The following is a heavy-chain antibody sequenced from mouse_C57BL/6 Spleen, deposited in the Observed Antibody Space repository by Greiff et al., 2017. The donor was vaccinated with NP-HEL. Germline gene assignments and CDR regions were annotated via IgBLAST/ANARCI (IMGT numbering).Heavy chain of an antibody. Sequence: QVQLKESGPGLVQPSQSLSITCTVSGFSLTSYGVHWVRQSPGKGLEWLGVIWRGGSTDYNAAFMSRLSITKDNSKSQVFFKMNSLQADDTAIYYCAKKGTVVEGGAMDYWGQGTSVTVSS. J-gene: IGHJ4*01. CDR1: GFSLTSYG. CDR3: AKKGTVVEGGAMDY. D-gene: IGHD1-1*01. CDR2: IWRGGST. V-gene: IGHV2-5*01.